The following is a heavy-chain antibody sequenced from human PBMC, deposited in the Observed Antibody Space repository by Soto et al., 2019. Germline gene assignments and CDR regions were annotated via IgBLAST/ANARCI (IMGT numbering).Heavy chain of an antibody. CDR2: ISTYNGNT. Sequence: ASVKVSCKAAGYTFITYGVSWVRQAPGQGLDWLGWISTYNGNTRYAERLQGRVTMTTDTTTNTAYMELRNLRSDDTAVYYCARGPTDYYDNSANYFLDYWGQGTLVTVSS. J-gene: IGHJ4*02. D-gene: IGHD3-22*01. CDR3: ARGPTDYYDNSANYFLDY. V-gene: IGHV1-18*01. CDR1: GYTFITYG.